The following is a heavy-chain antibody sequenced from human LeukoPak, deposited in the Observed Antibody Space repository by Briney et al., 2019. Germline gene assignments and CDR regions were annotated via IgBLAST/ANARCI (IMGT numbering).Heavy chain of an antibody. CDR1: GYTFTSYG. CDR3: ARGSTARYYYDSSGYYRGAVDY. CDR2: ISGYNGNT. Sequence: ASVKVSCKASGYTFTSYGISWVRQAPGQGLEWMGWISGYNGNTNYAQKLQGRVTMTTDTSTSTAYMELRSLRSDDTAVYYCARGSTARYYYDSSGYYRGAVDYWGQGTLVTVSS. V-gene: IGHV1-18*01. D-gene: IGHD3-22*01. J-gene: IGHJ4*02.